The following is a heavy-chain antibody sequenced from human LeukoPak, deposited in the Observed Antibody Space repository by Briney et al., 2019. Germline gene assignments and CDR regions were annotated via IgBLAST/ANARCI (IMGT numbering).Heavy chain of an antibody. CDR1: GGSISSSSYY. J-gene: IGHJ6*03. V-gene: IGHV4-39*07. D-gene: IGHD3-3*01. CDR2: IYYSGST. CDR3: ARYAHYDFWSGYYDYYMDV. Sequence: SETLSLTCTVSGGSISSSSYYWGWIRQPPGKGLEWIGSIYYSGSTYYSPSLKSRVTISVDTSRKQISLKLSSVTAADTAVYYCARYAHYDFWSGYYDYYMDVWGKGTTVTVSS.